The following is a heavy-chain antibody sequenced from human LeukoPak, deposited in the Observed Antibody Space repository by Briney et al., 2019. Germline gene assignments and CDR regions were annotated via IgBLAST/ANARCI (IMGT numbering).Heavy chain of an antibody. Sequence: GASVKVSCKASGYTFTGYYMHWVRQAPGQGLEWMGGIIPIFGTANYAQKFQGRVTITTDESTSTAYMELSSLRSEDTAVYYCARALDPFTIFGVVTTADWGQGTLVTVSS. D-gene: IGHD3-3*01. J-gene: IGHJ4*02. CDR3: ARALDPFTIFGVVTTAD. V-gene: IGHV1-69*05. CDR1: GYTFTGYY. CDR2: IIPIFGTA.